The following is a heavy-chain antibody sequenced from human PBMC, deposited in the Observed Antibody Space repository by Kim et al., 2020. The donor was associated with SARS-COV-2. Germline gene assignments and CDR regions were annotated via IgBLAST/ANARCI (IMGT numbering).Heavy chain of an antibody. CDR3: ARDSGFGYYGMDV. D-gene: IGHD3-10*01. Sequence: YVDSVKGRFTNSRDNAKNSLYLQMNSLRAEDTAVYYCARDSGFGYYGMDVWGQGTTVTVSS. V-gene: IGHV3-7*03. J-gene: IGHJ6*02.